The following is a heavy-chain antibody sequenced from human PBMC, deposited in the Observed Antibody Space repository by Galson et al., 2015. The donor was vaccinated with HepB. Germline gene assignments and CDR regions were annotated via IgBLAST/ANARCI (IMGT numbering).Heavy chain of an antibody. CDR1: GFAFHSHA. D-gene: IGHD5-18*01. Sequence: SLRLSCAASGFAFHSHAMSWVRQAPGRGLEWISGISGNGDSTFYADSVKGRFTVSRDNSNNMLYRQMNSLRAEDAGLYFCAKGYGLFDSWGQGILVTVSS. CDR3: AKGYGLFDS. V-gene: IGHV3-23*01. CDR2: ISGNGDST. J-gene: IGHJ5*01.